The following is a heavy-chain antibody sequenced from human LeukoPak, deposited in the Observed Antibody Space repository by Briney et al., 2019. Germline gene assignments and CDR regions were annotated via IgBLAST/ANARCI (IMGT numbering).Heavy chain of an antibody. CDR1: GGSISSSSYY. V-gene: IGHV4-39*01. Sequence: PSETLSLTCTVSGGSISSSSYYWGWHRQPPGTGREGDGSIYYSGSTYYSPSLKSRFTISVDTSKNQFSLKLSSVTAADTAVYYCARRNYYFDYWGQGTLLTVSS. CDR2: IYYSGST. D-gene: IGHD1-7*01. CDR3: ARRNYYFDY. J-gene: IGHJ4*02.